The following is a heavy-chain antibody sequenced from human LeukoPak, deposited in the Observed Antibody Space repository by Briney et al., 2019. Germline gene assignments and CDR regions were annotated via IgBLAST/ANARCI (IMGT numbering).Heavy chain of an antibody. CDR1: GFSLSNARMG. CDR3: ARIRWDDSSGYYYPFDY. D-gene: IGHD3-22*01. V-gene: IGHV2-26*01. CDR2: IFWKDEK. J-gene: IGHJ4*02. Sequence: SGPTLVNPTETLTLTCTVSGFSLSNARMGVSWIRQPPGKALEWLAHIFWKDEKSYNTSLKSRLTISKDTSKSQVVLTMTNMDPVDTATYYCARIRWDDSSGYYYPFDYWGQGTLVTVSS.